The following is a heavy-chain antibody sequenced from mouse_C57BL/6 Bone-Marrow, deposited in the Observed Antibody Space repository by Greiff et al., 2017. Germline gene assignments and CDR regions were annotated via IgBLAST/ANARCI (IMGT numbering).Heavy chain of an antibody. V-gene: IGHV5-6*02. J-gene: IGHJ2*01. CDR2: ISSGGSYT. D-gene: IGHD2-4*01. CDR3: ARLGITTGFDY. CDR1: GFTFSSYG. Sequence: VMLVESGGDLVKPGGSLKLSCAASGFTFSSYGMSWVRQTPDKRLEWVATISSGGSYTYYPDSVKGRFTISRDNAKNTLYLQMSSLKSEDTAMYYCARLGITTGFDYWGQGTTLTVSS.